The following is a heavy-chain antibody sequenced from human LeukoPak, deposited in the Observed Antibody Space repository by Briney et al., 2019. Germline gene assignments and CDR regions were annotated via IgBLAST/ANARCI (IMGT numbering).Heavy chain of an antibody. J-gene: IGHJ4*02. D-gene: IGHD4-17*01. V-gene: IGHV3-9*01. CDR3: AKAVYGDFQSTVDY. CDR2: VSWNSGNV. Sequence: GMSLRLSCAASGFSFEDYAMHWVRQPPGKGLEWVSGVSWNSGNVGYADSVKGRFTISRDNAKNFLYLQMSSLRAEDTALYYCAKAVYGDFQSTVDYWGRGTLVTVSS. CDR1: GFSFEDYA.